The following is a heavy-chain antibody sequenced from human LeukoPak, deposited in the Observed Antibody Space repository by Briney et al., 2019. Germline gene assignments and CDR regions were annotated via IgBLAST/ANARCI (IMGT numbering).Heavy chain of an antibody. CDR2: ISSSSSYI. D-gene: IGHD3-10*01. J-gene: IGHJ4*02. V-gene: IGHV3-21*01. Sequence: GGSLRLSCAASGFTFSSYSMNWVRQAPGKGLEWVASISSSSSYIYYADSVKGRFTISRDNSKNMLYLQMNSLRAEDTAVYYCAKASTPYGSGSSLIDYWGQGTLVTVSS. CDR1: GFTFSSYS. CDR3: AKASTPYGSGSSLIDY.